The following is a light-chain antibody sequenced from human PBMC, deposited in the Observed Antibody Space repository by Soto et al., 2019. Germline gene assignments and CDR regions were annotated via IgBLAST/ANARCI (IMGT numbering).Light chain of an antibody. Sequence: EIVLTQSPGTLCLSPGERATLSCRASQSISSSYLAWYQQKPGQAHRLLTCGASSRAARIPYRFSGRGSGTDFTLAISRLEPEDFAVYHCQPYGSSTFTFGAGTTVEIK. CDR2: GAS. CDR3: QPYGSSTFT. J-gene: IGKJ4*01. V-gene: IGKV3-20*01. CDR1: QSISSSY.